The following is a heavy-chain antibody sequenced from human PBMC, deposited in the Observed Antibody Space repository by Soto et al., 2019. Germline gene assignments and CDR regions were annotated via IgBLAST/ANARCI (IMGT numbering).Heavy chain of an antibody. J-gene: IGHJ6*02. CDR2: IDPSDSYT. V-gene: IGHV5-10-1*01. CDR3: ARHTGGYCSGGSCPDYGMDV. Sequence: PXDSLTISDKGSGDSFTSYWISWVRQMPGKGLEWMGRIDPSDSYTNYSPSFQGHVTISADKSISTAYLQWSSLKASDTAMYYCARHTGGYCSGGSCPDYGMDVWGQGTTVTVSS. D-gene: IGHD2-15*01. CDR1: GDSFTSYW.